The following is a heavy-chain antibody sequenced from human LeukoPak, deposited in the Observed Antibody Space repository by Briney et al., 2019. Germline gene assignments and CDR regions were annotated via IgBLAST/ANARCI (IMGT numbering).Heavy chain of an antibody. CDR1: GGSISSYY. CDR3: ARNSKSSSWYYYYGMDV. Sequence: SETLSLTCTVSGGSISSYYWSWIRQPPGKGLEWIGYIYYSGSTNYNPSLKSRVTISVDTSENQFSLKLSSVTAADTAVYYCARNSKSSSWYYYYGMDVWGQGTTVTVSS. J-gene: IGHJ6*02. CDR2: IYYSGST. D-gene: IGHD6-13*01. V-gene: IGHV4-59*01.